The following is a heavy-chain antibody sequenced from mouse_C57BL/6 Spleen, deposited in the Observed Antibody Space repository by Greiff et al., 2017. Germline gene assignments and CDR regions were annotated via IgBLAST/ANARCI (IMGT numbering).Heavy chain of an antibody. Sequence: QVQLQQPGAELVKPGASVKLSCKASGYTFTSYWMHWVKQRPGRGLEWIGRIAPSSGGTKYNEKVKSKATLTVDKPSRTAYMQLSSLTSEDYAVYVCARPYYGSRDYAMDYWGQGTSVTVSS. J-gene: IGHJ4*01. CDR2: IAPSSGGT. CDR3: ARPYYGSRDYAMDY. D-gene: IGHD1-1*01. CDR1: GYTFTSYW. V-gene: IGHV1-72*01.